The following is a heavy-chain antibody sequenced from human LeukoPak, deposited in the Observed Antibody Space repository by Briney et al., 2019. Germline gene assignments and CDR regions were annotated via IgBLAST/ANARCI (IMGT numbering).Heavy chain of an antibody. CDR2: ISGSRVST. CDR1: GFTFSSYA. Sequence: GGSLRLSCAASGFTFSSYAVSWVRQAPGKGLEWVSTISGSRVSTYYADSVKGRFTISRDNSKNTLYLQMNSLRVEDTAVYYCAKDLSTYVDYGGNTPFDYRGQGTLVTVSS. CDR3: AKDLSTYVDYGGNTPFDY. D-gene: IGHD4-23*01. J-gene: IGHJ4*02. V-gene: IGHV3-23*01.